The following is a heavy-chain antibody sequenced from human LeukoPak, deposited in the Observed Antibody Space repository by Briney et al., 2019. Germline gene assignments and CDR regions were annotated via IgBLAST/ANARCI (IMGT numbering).Heavy chain of an antibody. Sequence: ASVKVSCKASGYSFTTYGINWVRQAPGQGLEWMGWISAYNGNTNSAENLQGRVTMTIDTSTTTAYMELRSLSSDDTAVYYCARDRWYCSGGSCPYYMDVWGKGTTVTISS. CDR1: GYSFTTYG. J-gene: IGHJ6*03. CDR2: ISAYNGNT. D-gene: IGHD2-15*01. CDR3: ARDRWYCSGGSCPYYMDV. V-gene: IGHV1-18*01.